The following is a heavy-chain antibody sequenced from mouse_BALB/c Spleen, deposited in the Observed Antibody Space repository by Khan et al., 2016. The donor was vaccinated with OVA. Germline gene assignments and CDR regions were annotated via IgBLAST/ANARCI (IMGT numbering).Heavy chain of an antibody. Sequence: QIQLVQSGPELKKPGETVKISCKASGYTFTNYGMNWVKQAPGKGLKWMGFINTYTGEPTYADDFKGRFAFSLETSASTAYLQINNLKNEDTSTFFWARVGYSGTMDYWGQGTSVTVSS. CDR1: GYTFTNYG. CDR2: INTYTGEP. CDR3: ARVGYSGTMDY. V-gene: IGHV9-3-1*01. D-gene: IGHD2-14*01. J-gene: IGHJ4*01.